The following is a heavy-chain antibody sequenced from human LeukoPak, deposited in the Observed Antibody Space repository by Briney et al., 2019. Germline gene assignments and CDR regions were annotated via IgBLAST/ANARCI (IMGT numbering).Heavy chain of an antibody. J-gene: IGHJ4*02. V-gene: IGHV4-59*08. CDR1: GGSISDYC. CDR2: ICYSGST. Sequence: PSETLSLTCTVSGGSISDYCWSWIRQPPGKGLEWIGYICYSGSTNYNPSLKSRVTISVDTSKNQFSLKLSSVTAADTALYYCARHCSSSYFYLDYWGQGTLVTVSS. CDR3: ARHCSSSYFYLDY. D-gene: IGHD3-22*01.